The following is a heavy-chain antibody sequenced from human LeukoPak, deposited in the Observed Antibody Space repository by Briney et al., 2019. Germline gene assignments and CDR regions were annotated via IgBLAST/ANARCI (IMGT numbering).Heavy chain of an antibody. CDR1: GGSFSGYY. CDR3: ARIGGLRRSVVY. V-gene: IGHV4-34*01. D-gene: IGHD3-16*01. Sequence: SETLSLTCAVYGGSFSGYYWSWIRQPPGKGLEWIGEINHSGSTNYNPSLKSRVTISVDTSKNQFSLKLSSVTAADTAVYYCARIGGLRRSVVYWGQGTLVTVSS. J-gene: IGHJ4*02. CDR2: INHSGST.